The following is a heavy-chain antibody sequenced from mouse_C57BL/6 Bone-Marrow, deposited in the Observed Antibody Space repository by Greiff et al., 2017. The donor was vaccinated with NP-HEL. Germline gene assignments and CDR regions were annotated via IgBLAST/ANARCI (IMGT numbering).Heavy chain of an antibody. CDR1: GYTFTSYW. J-gene: IGHJ1*03. D-gene: IGHD1-1*01. CDR3: AVYGSSSFNV. CDR2: IDPSDSYT. Sequence: QVQLQQPGAELVKPGASVKLSCKASGYTFTSYWMQWVKQRPGQGLEWIGEIDPSDSYTNSNQKFKGKATLTVDTSSSPAYMQLSSLTSEDSAVYYCAVYGSSSFNVWGTGTTVTVSS. V-gene: IGHV1-50*01.